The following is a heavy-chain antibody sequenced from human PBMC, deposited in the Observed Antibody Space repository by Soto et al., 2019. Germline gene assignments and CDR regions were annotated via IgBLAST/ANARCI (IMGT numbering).Heavy chain of an antibody. CDR1: GFSLSTRGVG. CDR2: IYWDDDK. Sequence: SGPTLVNPTQTLTLTCTFSGFSLSTRGVGVGWIRQPPGKALEWLALIYWDDDKRYSPSLKSRLTITKDTSKNQVVLTMTNMDPVDTATYYCARADYDFWSGPRDYFAYWGQGTLVNV. CDR3: ARADYDFWSGPRDYFAY. D-gene: IGHD3-3*01. V-gene: IGHV2-5*02. J-gene: IGHJ4*02.